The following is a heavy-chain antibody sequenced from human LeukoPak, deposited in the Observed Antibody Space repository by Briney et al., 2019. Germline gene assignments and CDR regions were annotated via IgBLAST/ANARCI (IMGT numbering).Heavy chain of an antibody. CDR2: INPNSGGA. V-gene: IGHV1-2*02. CDR3: ARDFRLRSSGGAFDI. J-gene: IGHJ3*02. CDR1: GYTFTAYN. D-gene: IGHD3-22*01. Sequence: ASVKVSCKASGYTFTAYNMHWVRQAPGQGLEWMGWINPNSGGANYAQKFQGGVTMTRDTSIGTAHMELSRLRSDDTAVYYCARDFRLRSSGGAFDIWGQGTMVTVSS.